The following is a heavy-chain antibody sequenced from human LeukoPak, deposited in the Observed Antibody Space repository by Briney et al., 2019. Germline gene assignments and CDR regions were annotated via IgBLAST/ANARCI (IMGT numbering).Heavy chain of an antibody. V-gene: IGHV3-20*04. CDR3: ARGTGYSYFDY. CDR1: GFTFDDYG. Sequence: SGGSLRLSCAASGFTFDDYGMSWVRHAPGKGLEWVSGINWNGGSTGYADSVKGRFTISRDNAKNSLYLQMNSLRAEDTALYYCARGTGYSYFDYWGQGTLVTVSS. CDR2: INWNGGST. J-gene: IGHJ4*02. D-gene: IGHD1-1*01.